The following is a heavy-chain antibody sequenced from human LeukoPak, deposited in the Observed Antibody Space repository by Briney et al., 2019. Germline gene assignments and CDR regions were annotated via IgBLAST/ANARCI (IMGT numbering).Heavy chain of an antibody. CDR2: IYYSGTT. CDR1: GGSITSSSHN. D-gene: IGHD6-13*01. J-gene: IGHJ4*02. V-gene: IGHV4-39*01. CDR3: ARHDRIIASPLV. Sequence: SETLSLTCIVSGGSITSSSHNWGWIRQPPGKGLEWIGSIYYSGTTYYNPSLKSRLTISVDTSKNQFSLKLSSVTAVDTAVYYCARHDRIIASPLVWGQGILVTVSS.